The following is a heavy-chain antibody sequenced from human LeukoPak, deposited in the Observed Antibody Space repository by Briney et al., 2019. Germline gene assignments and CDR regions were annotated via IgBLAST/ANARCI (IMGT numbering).Heavy chain of an antibody. Sequence: PGGSLRLSCAASGFTVSSNYMSWVRQAPGKGLEWVSVIYSGGSTYYADSVKGRFTVSRDNSKNTLYLQMNSLRAEDTAVYYCARSDYGDYWFDPWGQGNLVTVSS. CDR3: ARSDYGDYWFDP. J-gene: IGHJ5*02. CDR2: IYSGGST. D-gene: IGHD4-17*01. V-gene: IGHV3-66*01. CDR1: GFTVSSNY.